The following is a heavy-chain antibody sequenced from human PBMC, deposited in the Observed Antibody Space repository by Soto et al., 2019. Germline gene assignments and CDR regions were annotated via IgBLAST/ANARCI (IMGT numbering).Heavy chain of an antibody. D-gene: IGHD3-10*01. Sequence: QVQLQDSGPGLVKPSQTLSLTCTVSGGSISSGGYYWSWIRQHPGKGLEWIGYIYYSGSTYYNPSLKSRVPISVDTSKNQFSLKLSSVTAADTAVYYCASNRMVRGVNTLPHGMDVWGQGTTVTVSS. CDR2: IYYSGST. J-gene: IGHJ6*02. CDR3: ASNRMVRGVNTLPHGMDV. V-gene: IGHV4-31*03. CDR1: GGSISSGGYY.